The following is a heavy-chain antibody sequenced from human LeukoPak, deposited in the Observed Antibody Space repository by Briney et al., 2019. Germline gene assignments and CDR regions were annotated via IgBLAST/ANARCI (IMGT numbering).Heavy chain of an antibody. CDR1: GGSISSSSYY. CDR2: IYYSGST. J-gene: IGHJ3*02. V-gene: IGHV4-39*01. Sequence: SETLSLTCTVSGGSISSSSYYWGWIRQPPGKGLEWIGSIYYSGSTYYNPSPKSRVTISVDTSKNQFSLKLSSVTAADTAVYYCARRYYYDSSGYYHDAFDIWGQGTMVTVSS. D-gene: IGHD3-22*01. CDR3: ARRYYYDSSGYYHDAFDI.